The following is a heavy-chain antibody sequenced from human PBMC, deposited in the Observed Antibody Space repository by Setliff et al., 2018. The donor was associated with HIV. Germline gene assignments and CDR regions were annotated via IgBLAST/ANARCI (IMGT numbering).Heavy chain of an antibody. J-gene: IGHJ5*01. Sequence: PSETLSLTCKVSGGSFNTKRTKWGWIRQSPGKGLEWIGSIIYFGSVTYNPSLKSRPLISIDMSKTQFSLNLRSVTAADTAVYYCVRELLGSGGTVPEVNFFDSWGQGTLVTVSS. D-gene: IGHD1-26*01. CDR2: IIYFGSV. V-gene: IGHV4-39*07. CDR3: VRELLGSGGTVPEVNFFDS. CDR1: GGSFNTKRTK.